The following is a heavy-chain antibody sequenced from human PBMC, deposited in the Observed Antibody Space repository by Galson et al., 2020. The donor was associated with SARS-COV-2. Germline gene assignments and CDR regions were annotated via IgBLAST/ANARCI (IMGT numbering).Heavy chain of an antibody. CDR1: GITLSTYS. V-gene: IGHV3-21*01. J-gene: IGHJ4*02. CDR3: AVEGTYRVGDVDY. CDR2: ISTTSTYI. D-gene: IGHD3-16*01. Sequence: GGSLRLSCAASGITLSTYSMNWVRQAPGKGLEWVASISTTSTYIYYADSVKGRFTISRDNANNSLSLQMDSLRAEDTAVYYCAVEGTYRVGDVDYWGQGTLVTVSS.